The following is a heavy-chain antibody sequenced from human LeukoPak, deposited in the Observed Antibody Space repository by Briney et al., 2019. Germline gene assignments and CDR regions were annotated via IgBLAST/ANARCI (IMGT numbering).Heavy chain of an antibody. CDR1: GFTFSNSW. CDR3: ATYSILNAREFRY. V-gene: IGHV3-7*01. CDR2: VQHIGGET. D-gene: IGHD4-11*01. Sequence: GGSLRLSCAGSGFTFSNSWMGWVRQAPGKGLEWVANVQHIGGETYYVDSVKGRFTTSRDNAKNSVYLQMNSLGADDTAVYYCATYSILNAREFRYWGQGTLVTVTS. J-gene: IGHJ1*01.